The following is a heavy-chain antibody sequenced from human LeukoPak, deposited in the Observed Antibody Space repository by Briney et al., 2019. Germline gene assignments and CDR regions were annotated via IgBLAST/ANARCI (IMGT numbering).Heavy chain of an antibody. J-gene: IGHJ4*02. CDR1: GGSISSYY. CDR3: ARVLGELSSTYFDY. D-gene: IGHD3-16*02. CDR2: IYYSGST. V-gene: IGHV4-59*01. Sequence: SETLSLTCTVSGGSISSYYWSWIRQPPGKGLEWIGYIYYSGSTNYNPSLKSRVTISVDTSKNQFSLKLSSVTAADTAVYYCARVLGELSSTYFDYWGQGTLVTVSS.